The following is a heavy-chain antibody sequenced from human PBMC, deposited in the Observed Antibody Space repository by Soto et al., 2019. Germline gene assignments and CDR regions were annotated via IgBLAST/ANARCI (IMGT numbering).Heavy chain of an antibody. D-gene: IGHD2-15*01. J-gene: IGHJ6*03. V-gene: IGHV3-15*01. Sequence: GGSLRLSCAASGFTFSNAWMSWVRQAPGKGLEWVGRIKSKTDGGTTDYAAPVKGRFTISRDDSKNTLYLQMNSLKTEDTAVYYCTTAQDTLGYYYYYMDVWGKGTTVTVSS. CDR2: IKSKTDGGTT. CDR1: GFTFSNAW. CDR3: TTAQDTLGYYYYYMDV.